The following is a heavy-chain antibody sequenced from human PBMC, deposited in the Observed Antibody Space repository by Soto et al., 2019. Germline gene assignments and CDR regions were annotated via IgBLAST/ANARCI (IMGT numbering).Heavy chain of an antibody. CDR3: ARDRGYSYGYDYYMDV. V-gene: IGHV3-13*01. CDR1: GFTFSSYD. D-gene: IGHD5-18*01. J-gene: IGHJ6*03. CDR2: IGTAGDT. Sequence: GGSLRLSCAASGFTFSSYDMHWVRQATGKGLEWVSAIGTAGDTYYPGSVKGRFTISRENAKNSLYLQMNSLRAEDTAVYYCARDRGYSYGYDYYMDVWGKGTTVTVSS.